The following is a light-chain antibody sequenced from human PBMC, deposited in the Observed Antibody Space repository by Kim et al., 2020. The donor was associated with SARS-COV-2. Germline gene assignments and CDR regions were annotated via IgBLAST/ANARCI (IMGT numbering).Light chain of an antibody. J-gene: IGLJ1*01. CDR2: DDS. CDR3: QVWDSNTDQYV. CDR1: NIGSKT. V-gene: IGLV3-21*03. Sequence: APKKTAMSTGGENNIGSKTVHVYQQKPGQAPVLVVYDDSDRPSGIPERFSGFNSGKTATLTISRVEAGDEADYYCQVWDSNTDQYVFGTGTKVTVL.